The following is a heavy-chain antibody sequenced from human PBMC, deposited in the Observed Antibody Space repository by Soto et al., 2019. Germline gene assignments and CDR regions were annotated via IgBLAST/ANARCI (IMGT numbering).Heavy chain of an antibody. J-gene: IGHJ4*02. CDR3: ATYANYNHY. Sequence: SETLSLTCNVSGGSISSYYWSWIRQPPGKGLGWIGYVYYSGSTNYNPSLKSRVTISVDTSKNQFSLKLNSVTAADTAVYYCATYANYNHYWGQGTLVTVSS. V-gene: IGHV4-59*01. D-gene: IGHD4-4*01. CDR2: VYYSGST. CDR1: GGSISSYY.